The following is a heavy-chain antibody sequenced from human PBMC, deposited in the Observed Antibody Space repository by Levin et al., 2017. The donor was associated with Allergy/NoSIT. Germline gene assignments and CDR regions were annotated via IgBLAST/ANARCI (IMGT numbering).Heavy chain of an antibody. Sequence: GGSLRLSCAASGFTFSSYWMHWVRQAPGKGLVWVSRINSDGSSTSYADSVKGRFTISRDNAKNTLYLQMNSLRAEDTAVYYCARGRMGSSSWSYYYYMDGWGKGTTVTVSS. D-gene: IGHD6-13*01. CDR1: GFTFSSYW. J-gene: IGHJ6*03. V-gene: IGHV3-74*01. CDR3: ARGRMGSSSWSYYYYMDG. CDR2: INSDGSST.